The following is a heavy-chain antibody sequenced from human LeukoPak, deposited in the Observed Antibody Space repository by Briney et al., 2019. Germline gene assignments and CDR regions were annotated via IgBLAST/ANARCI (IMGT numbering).Heavy chain of an antibody. V-gene: IGHV4-4*07. CDR1: GGSISSYY. Sequence: TSETLSLTCTVSGGSISSYYWSWIRQPAGKGLEWIGRIYTSGSTNYNPSLKSRVTMSVDTSKNQFSLKLSSVTAADTAVYYCARDGITMVRGADYYCGMDVWGQGTTVTVSS. D-gene: IGHD3-10*01. J-gene: IGHJ6*02. CDR2: IYTSGST. CDR3: ARDGITMVRGADYYCGMDV.